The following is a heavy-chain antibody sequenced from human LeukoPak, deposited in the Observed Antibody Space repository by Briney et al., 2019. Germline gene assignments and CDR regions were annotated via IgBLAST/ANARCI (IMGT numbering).Heavy chain of an antibody. J-gene: IGHJ4*02. V-gene: IGHV5-10-1*01. D-gene: IGHD1-26*01. CDR1: GYSFTSYW. CDR3: ARRRYSGSYYDY. CDR2: IDPSDSYT. Sequence: GESLKISCKGSGYSFTSYWISWVRQMPGKGLEWMGRIDPSDSYTNYSPSSQGHVTISADKSISTAYLQWSSLKASDTAMYYCARRRYSGSYYDYWGQGTLVTVSS.